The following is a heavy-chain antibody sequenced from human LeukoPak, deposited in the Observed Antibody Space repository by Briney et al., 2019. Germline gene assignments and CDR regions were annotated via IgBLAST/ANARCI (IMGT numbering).Heavy chain of an antibody. CDR2: IYHSGST. CDR3: ARDGVRNYDILTGYYPDWYFDL. D-gene: IGHD3-9*01. J-gene: IGHJ2*01. Sequence: SETLSLTCDVSGDSISNFNSFWGWIRQTPGSGLEWIGSIYHSGSTFYNPSLKSRVRVTITVDTSKNQFSLKLNSVTAADTAVYYCARDGVRNYDILTGYYPDWYFDLWGRGTLVTVSS. CDR1: GDSISNFNSF. V-gene: IGHV4-39*07.